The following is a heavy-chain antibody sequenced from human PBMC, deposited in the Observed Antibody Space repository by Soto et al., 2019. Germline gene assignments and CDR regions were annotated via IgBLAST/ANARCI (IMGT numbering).Heavy chain of an antibody. D-gene: IGHD3-22*01. CDR2: VRDTGST. J-gene: IGHJ5*02. Sequence: SETLSLTCTVSGGSMNIYYWTWIRQPPGKGLEWIGYVRDTGSTNYNPSLKSRVTISIDTSRNQFSLSLSSVTAADTAVYFCARYSPPKKSYDSNPGWFDPWGQGTLVTVSS. CDR3: ARYSPPKKSYDSNPGWFDP. CDR1: GGSMNIYY. V-gene: IGHV4-59*03.